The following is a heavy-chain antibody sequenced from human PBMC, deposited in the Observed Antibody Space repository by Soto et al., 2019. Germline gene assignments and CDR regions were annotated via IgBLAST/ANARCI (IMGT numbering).Heavy chain of an antibody. CDR3: ARGRIAVAGTEWFDP. J-gene: IGHJ5*02. D-gene: IGHD6-19*01. Sequence: RASVKVSCKASGGTFSSYAISWVRQAPGQGLEWMGGIIPIFGTANYAQKFQGRVTITADESTSTAYMELSSLRSEDTAVYYCARGRIAVAGTEWFDPWGQGTLVTVSS. V-gene: IGHV1-69*13. CDR1: GGTFSSYA. CDR2: IIPIFGTA.